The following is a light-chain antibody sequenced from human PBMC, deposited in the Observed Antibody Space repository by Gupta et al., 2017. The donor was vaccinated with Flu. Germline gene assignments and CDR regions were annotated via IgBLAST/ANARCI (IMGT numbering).Light chain of an antibody. J-gene: IGKJ4*01. CDR1: QNIYRY. CDR3: QQSDTAPFT. Sequence: DIQMTQFPSSLSASVGDRVTITCRASQNIYRYLNWYQQKPGEAPKVLIYARSSLQSGVPARFSGSGSGTDFTLTIDRLQPEDFATYYCQQSDTAPFTFGGGTKVEIK. CDR2: ARS. V-gene: IGKV1-39*01.